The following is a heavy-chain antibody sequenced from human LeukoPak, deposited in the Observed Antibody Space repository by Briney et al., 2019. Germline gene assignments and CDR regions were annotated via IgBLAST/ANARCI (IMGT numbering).Heavy chain of an antibody. CDR3: ARGIVVVPAAIPPSDWFDP. D-gene: IGHD2-2*01. J-gene: IGHJ5*02. CDR2: ISSSSSTI. Sequence: GGSLRLSCAASGFTFSSYSMNWVRQAPGKGLEWVSYISSSSSTIYYADSVKGRFTISRDNAKNSLYLQMNSLRAGDTAVYYCARGIVVVPAAIPPSDWFDPWGQGTLVTVSS. V-gene: IGHV3-48*01. CDR1: GFTFSSYS.